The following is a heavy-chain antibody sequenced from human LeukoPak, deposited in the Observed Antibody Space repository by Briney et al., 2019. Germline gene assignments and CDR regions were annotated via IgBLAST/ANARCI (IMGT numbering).Heavy chain of an antibody. Sequence: GGSLRLSCAASGFTFSSYSMNWVRQAPGKGLEWVSSISSSSSYIYYADSVKGRFTISRDNAKNSLYLQMNSLRAEDTAVYYCARDLGIGGFDYWGQGTLVTVSS. D-gene: IGHD3-16*01. CDR1: GFTFSSYS. J-gene: IGHJ4*02. CDR3: ARDLGIGGFDY. CDR2: ISSSSSYI. V-gene: IGHV3-21*01.